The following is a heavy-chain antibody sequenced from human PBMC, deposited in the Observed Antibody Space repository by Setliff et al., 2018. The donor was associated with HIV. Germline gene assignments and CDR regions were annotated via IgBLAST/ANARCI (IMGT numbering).Heavy chain of an antibody. CDR3: ARDGAYYYDSSGHYRYYFDY. CDR1: GLIFSNYW. CDR2: ISSDSDTI. J-gene: IGHJ4*02. D-gene: IGHD3-22*01. Sequence: PGGSLRLSCAASGLIFSNYWMSWVRQAPGKGLEWISYISSDSDTIYYADSVKGRFTSSRDNAKNSLYLQMNSLRAEDTAVYYCARDGAYYYDSSGHYRYYFDYWGQGTLVTVSS. V-gene: IGHV3-48*01.